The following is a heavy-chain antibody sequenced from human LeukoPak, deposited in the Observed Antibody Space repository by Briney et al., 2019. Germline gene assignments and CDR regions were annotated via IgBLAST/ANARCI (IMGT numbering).Heavy chain of an antibody. CDR2: IYYSGST. J-gene: IGHJ4*02. CDR1: GGSISSYY. CDR3: ARGRGYFDY. V-gene: IGHV4-59*01. D-gene: IGHD3-10*01. Sequence: SETLSLTCTVSGGSISSYYWSWIRQPPGKGLEWIGYIYYSGSTNYNPSLKSRVTISVDTSKNQFSLKLSSVTAADTAVYYCARGRGYFDYWGQGTLVTVSS.